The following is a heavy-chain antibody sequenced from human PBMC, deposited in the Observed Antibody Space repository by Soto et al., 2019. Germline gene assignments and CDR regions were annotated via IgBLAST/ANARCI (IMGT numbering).Heavy chain of an antibody. J-gene: IGHJ4*02. CDR1: GYTFTGYY. CDR3: ARAVFGNSGYDRFDY. D-gene: IGHD5-12*01. CDR2: INPNSGGT. V-gene: IGHV1-2*04. Sequence: ASVKVSCKASGYTFTGYYMHWVRQAPGQGLEWMGWINPNSGGTNYAQKFQGWVTMTRDTSISTAYMELSRLRSDDTAVYYCARAVFGNSGYDRFDYWGQGTLVTVSS.